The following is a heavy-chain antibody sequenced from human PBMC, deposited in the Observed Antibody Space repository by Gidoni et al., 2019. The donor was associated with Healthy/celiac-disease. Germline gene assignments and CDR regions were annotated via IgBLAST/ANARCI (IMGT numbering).Heavy chain of an antibody. CDR1: GYTFTGYY. CDR3: ARDGAEEAVAGGGLYD. Sequence: GAEVKTPGASVKVSCTASGYTFTGYYMHWVRQAPGQGLERMGWINPNSGGTNYAQKFQGRVTMTRDTSISTAYMELSRLRSDDTAVYYCARDGAEEAVAGGGLYDWGQGTLVTVSS. D-gene: IGHD6-19*01. J-gene: IGHJ4*02. CDR2: INPNSGGT. V-gene: IGHV1-2*02.